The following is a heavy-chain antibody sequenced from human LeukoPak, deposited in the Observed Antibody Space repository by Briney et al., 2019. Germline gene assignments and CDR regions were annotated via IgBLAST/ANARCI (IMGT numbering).Heavy chain of an antibody. CDR3: ARDVGYCSGGSCYQRHNWFDP. CDR2: INAGNGNT. J-gene: IGHJ5*02. D-gene: IGHD2-15*01. V-gene: IGHV1-3*01. Sequence: ASVKVSCKASGYTITSYAMHWVRQAPGQRLEWMGWINAGNGNTKYSQKFQGRVTITRDTSASTAYMELSSLRSEDTAVYYCARDVGYCSGGSCYQRHNWFDPWGQGTLVTVSS. CDR1: GYTITSYA.